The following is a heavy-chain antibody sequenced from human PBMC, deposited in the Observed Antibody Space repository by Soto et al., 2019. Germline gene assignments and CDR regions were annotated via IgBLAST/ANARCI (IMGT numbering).Heavy chain of an antibody. Sequence: EVQLVESGGGLVKPGGSLRISCPASGFTFSTYTMAWVRQTPGKGLEWVSSISGSSDYMHYSDSVKGRFTISRDNAKNSLYLQMNSLRAEDTAVYYCAREEGRIVVVTEEGRFDYWGQGSLVTVSS. D-gene: IGHD2-21*02. CDR2: ISGSSDYM. V-gene: IGHV3-21*01. CDR1: GFTFSTYT. CDR3: AREEGRIVVVTEEGRFDY. J-gene: IGHJ4*02.